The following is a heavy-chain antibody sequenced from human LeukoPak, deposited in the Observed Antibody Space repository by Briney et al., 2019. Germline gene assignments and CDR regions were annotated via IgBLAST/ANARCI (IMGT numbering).Heavy chain of an antibody. CDR2: ISRSSTTI. Sequence: GSLRLSCAASGFTFSSYSMNWVRQAPGKGLEWVSYISRSSTTIYYAVSVKGRFTISRDNAKNSLYLQVNSLRAEDTAVYYCARDGSYSSFDYWGQGTLVTVSS. CDR3: ARDGSYSSFDY. D-gene: IGHD1-26*01. CDR1: GFTFSSYS. J-gene: IGHJ4*02. V-gene: IGHV3-48*01.